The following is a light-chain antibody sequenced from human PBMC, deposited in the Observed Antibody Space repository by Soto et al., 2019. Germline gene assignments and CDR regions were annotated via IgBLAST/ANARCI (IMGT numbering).Light chain of an antibody. V-gene: IGKV3D-20*02. J-gene: IGKJ2*01. Sequence: ETVLTQSPGTLYLSPGERATLSCRANETVNNNFLAWYGQKPGQAPRLLIYDAVNRATGVPDRFSGGGSGTDFTLTISSLEAEDSAVYYCQQRSNWPPEFTFGQGTKVDIK. CDR2: DAV. CDR3: QQRSNWPPEFT. CDR1: ETVNNNF.